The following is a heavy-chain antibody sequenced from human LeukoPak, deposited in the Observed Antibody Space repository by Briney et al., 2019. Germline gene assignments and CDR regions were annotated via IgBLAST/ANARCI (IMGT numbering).Heavy chain of an antibody. V-gene: IGHV4-59*01. CDR2: IYYSGST. CDR1: GGSISSYY. CDR3: ARGGSSGWLSPTPYYYYGMDV. D-gene: IGHD6-19*01. J-gene: IGHJ6*02. Sequence: SETLSLTCTVSGGSISSYYWSWIRQPPGKGLEWIGDIYYSGSTNYNPSLKSRVTISVDTSKNQFSLKLSSVTAADTAVYYCARGGSSGWLSPTPYYYYGMDVWGQGTTVTVSS.